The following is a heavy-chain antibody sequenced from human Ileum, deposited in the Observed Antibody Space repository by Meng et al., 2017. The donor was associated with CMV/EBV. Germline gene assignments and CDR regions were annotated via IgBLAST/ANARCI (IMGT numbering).Heavy chain of an antibody. J-gene: IGHJ4*02. Sequence: GESLKISCAAPGFTFSSYAMHWVRQAPGKGLEWVAVISYDGGNKYYADSVKGRFTISRDNSKNTLYLQMNSLRAEDTAVYYCARPRAPLLAQHYFDDWGQGTLVTVSS. D-gene: IGHD2-15*01. V-gene: IGHV3-30-3*01. CDR3: ARPRAPLLAQHYFDD. CDR1: GFTFSSYA. CDR2: ISYDGGNK.